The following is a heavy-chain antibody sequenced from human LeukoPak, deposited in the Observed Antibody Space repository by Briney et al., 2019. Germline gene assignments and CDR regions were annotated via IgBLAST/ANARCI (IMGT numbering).Heavy chain of an antibody. CDR3: ARGRLRLGESPGSIDY. CDR1: GGSISSYY. V-gene: IGHV4-59*01. CDR2: IYYSGST. J-gene: IGHJ4*02. D-gene: IGHD3-16*01. Sequence: SETLSLTCTVSGGSISSYYWSWIRQPPGKGLEWIGYIYYSGSTNYNPSLKSRVTISVDTSKNQFSLKLSSVTAADTAVYYCARGRLRLGESPGSIDYWGQGTLVTVSS.